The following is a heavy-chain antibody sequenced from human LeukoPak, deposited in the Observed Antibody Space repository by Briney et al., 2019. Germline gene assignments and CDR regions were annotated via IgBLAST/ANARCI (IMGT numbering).Heavy chain of an antibody. J-gene: IGHJ4*02. V-gene: IGHV3-64D*06. Sequence: PGGSLRLSCAASGFIFGVSTMHWVRQAPGKGLEFVSSISTAGRSTYYADSAKGRFAISRDDFNSTVYLHMSSLRPEDTAMYYCVKDRGSSGWSPFAYWGQGTLVTVS. CDR1: GFIFGVST. CDR2: ISTAGRST. CDR3: VKDRGSSGWSPFAY. D-gene: IGHD6-19*01.